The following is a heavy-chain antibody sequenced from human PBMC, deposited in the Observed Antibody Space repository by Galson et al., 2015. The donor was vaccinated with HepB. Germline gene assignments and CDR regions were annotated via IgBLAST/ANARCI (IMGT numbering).Heavy chain of an antibody. J-gene: IGHJ4*02. CDR2: IIPILGIA. Sequence: SVKVSCKASGGTFSSFVINWVRQAPGKGLEWMGRIIPILGIANYAQKFQGRVTITADKPTSTAYMELSSLRSEDTAVYYCARVRPGDFWTGTTDYWGQGTLVTVSS. D-gene: IGHD3/OR15-3a*01. CDR3: ARVRPGDFWTGTTDY. CDR1: GGTFSSFV. V-gene: IGHV1-69*04.